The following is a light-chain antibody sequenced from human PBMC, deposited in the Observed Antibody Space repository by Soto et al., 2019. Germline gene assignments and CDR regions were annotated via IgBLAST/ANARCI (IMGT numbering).Light chain of an antibody. CDR3: EQYYIYPPASRGSTMLT. CDR2: AAS. V-gene: IGKV1-8*01. J-gene: IGKJ4*02. Sequence: AIRMTQSPSSFSASTGDRVTITCRASQSIGTYLAWYQQIPGRAPKLLIFAASTLQRGVPSRFSGSGSGTDFTLIICCLQSDDYATSSCEQYYIYPPASRGSTMLT. CDR1: QSIGTY.